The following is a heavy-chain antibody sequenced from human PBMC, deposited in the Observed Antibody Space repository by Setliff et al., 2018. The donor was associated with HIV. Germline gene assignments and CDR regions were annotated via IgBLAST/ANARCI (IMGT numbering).Heavy chain of an antibody. J-gene: IGHJ6*02. CDR1: GFTFSNYA. D-gene: IGHD1-7*01. CDR3: ARGGNRNYVFYGMDV. V-gene: IGHV3-23*01. CDR2: ILSTGERT. Sequence: PGGSLRLSCVASGFTFSNYAMSWVRQAPGEGLEWVSAILSTGERTFYADSVKGRFTISRDNSKNMLYLQMDSLRAEDTAVYYCARGGNRNYVFYGMDVWGQGPTVTVS.